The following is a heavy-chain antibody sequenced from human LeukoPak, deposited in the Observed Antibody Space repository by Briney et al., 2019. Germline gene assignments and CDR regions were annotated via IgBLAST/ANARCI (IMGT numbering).Heavy chain of an antibody. Sequence: QPGGSLRLSCAASGFTFSSYGMHWVRQAPGKGLEWVAVIWYDGSNKYYADSVKGRFTISRDNSKNTLYLQMNSLRAEDTAVYYCARGVVGATKAFDIWGQGTMVTVSS. CDR2: IWYDGSNK. CDR1: GFTFSSYG. J-gene: IGHJ3*02. V-gene: IGHV3-33*01. CDR3: ARGVVGATKAFDI. D-gene: IGHD1-26*01.